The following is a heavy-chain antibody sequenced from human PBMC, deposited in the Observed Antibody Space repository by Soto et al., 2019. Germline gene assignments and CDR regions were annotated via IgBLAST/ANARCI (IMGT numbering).Heavy chain of an antibody. V-gene: IGHV4-59*01. J-gene: IGHJ2*01. D-gene: IGHD4-17*01. CDR2: IYYSGST. CDR3: ARGGYDYGDYWYFDL. Sequence: QVQLQESGPGLVKPSETLSLTCTVSGGSISSYYWSWIRQPPGKGLEWIGYIYYSGSTNYNASLKSRVTISVDTSKKQFARKLSSVTAADTAVYYCARGGYDYGDYWYFDLWGRGTLVTVSS. CDR1: GGSISSYY.